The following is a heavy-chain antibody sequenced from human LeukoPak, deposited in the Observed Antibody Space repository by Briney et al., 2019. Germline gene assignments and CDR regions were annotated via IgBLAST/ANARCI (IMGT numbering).Heavy chain of an antibody. V-gene: IGHV3-23*01. CDR2: ISGSGGST. CDR3: ARVYDKPWGNYHLISNGTPLDY. CDR1: GFTFSSYA. J-gene: IGHJ4*02. Sequence: PGGSLRLSCAASGFTFSSYAMSWVRQAPGKGLEWVSTISGSGGSTYYADSVEGRFTISRDTSKNTLYLRLNSLRAEDTAVYYCARVYDKPWGNYHLISNGTPLDYWGQGTLVTVSS. D-gene: IGHD3-16*02.